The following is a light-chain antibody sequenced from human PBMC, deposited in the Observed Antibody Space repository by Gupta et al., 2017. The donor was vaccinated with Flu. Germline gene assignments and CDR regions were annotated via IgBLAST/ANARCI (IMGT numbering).Light chain of an antibody. CDR3: SSFTTSNTWV. J-gene: IGLJ3*02. V-gene: IGLV2-14*01. CDR1: SSDIGAYNF. Sequence: STTISCTGTSSDIGAYNFVSWYRQYPGNAPKLMICEVSDRPSGVSSRFSGSKFGNTASLTISGLQTEDEADYYCSSFTTSNTWVFGGGTKLTVI. CDR2: EVS.